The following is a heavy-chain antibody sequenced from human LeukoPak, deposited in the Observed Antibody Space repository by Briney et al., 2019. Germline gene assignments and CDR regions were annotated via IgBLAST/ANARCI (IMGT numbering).Heavy chain of an antibody. CDR1: GFTFSRHG. Sequence: QPGGSLRLSCAASGFTFSRHGMHWVRQAPGKGLEWVAFIRYDGSDKYYADSVKGRFTISRDNSENTLYLQMNSLRAEDTAVYYCAKDVHDYSNYGYYYYYYMDVWGKGTTVTVSS. V-gene: IGHV3-30*02. J-gene: IGHJ6*03. D-gene: IGHD4-11*01. CDR2: IRYDGSDK. CDR3: AKDVHDYSNYGYYYYYYMDV.